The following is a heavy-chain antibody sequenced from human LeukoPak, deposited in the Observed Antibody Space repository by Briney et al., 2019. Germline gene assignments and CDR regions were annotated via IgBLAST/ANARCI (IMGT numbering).Heavy chain of an antibody. Sequence: PSETLSLTCTVSGGSISSSSYYWGWIRQPPGKGLEWIRSIYYSGSTYYNPSLKSRVTLSVDTPKNQFSLKLSSVTAADTAVYYCARLGMQLWLYWFDPWGQGTLVTVSS. CDR1: GGSISSSSYY. CDR2: IYYSGST. D-gene: IGHD5-18*01. CDR3: ARLGMQLWLYWFDP. V-gene: IGHV4-39*01. J-gene: IGHJ5*02.